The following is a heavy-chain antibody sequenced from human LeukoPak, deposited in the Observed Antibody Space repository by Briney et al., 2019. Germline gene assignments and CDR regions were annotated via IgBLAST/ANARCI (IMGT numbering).Heavy chain of an antibody. CDR3: ARARSGYDDDYAFDI. V-gene: IGHV3-30-3*01. CDR1: GFTFSSYA. J-gene: IGHJ3*02. CDR2: ISYDGSNK. Sequence: GGSQRLSCAASGFTFSSYAMHWVRQAPGKGLEWVAVISYDGSNKYYADSVKGRFTISRDNSKNTLYLQMNSLRAEDTAVYYCARARSGYDDDYAFDIWGQGTMVTVSS. D-gene: IGHD5-12*01.